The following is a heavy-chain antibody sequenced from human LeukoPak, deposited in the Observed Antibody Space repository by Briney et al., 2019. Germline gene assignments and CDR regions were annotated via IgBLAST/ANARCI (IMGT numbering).Heavy chain of an antibody. CDR3: ARSTGSDGYYYYGMDV. Sequence: PGGSLRLSCAASGFTFSSYEMNWVRQAPGKGLEWVSYISSSGSTTYYADSVKGRFTISRDNAKNSLYLQMNSLRAEDTAVYYCARSTGSDGYYYYGMDVWGQGTTVTVSS. CDR2: ISSSGSTT. V-gene: IGHV3-48*03. J-gene: IGHJ6*02. CDR1: GFTFSSYE. D-gene: IGHD2-2*01.